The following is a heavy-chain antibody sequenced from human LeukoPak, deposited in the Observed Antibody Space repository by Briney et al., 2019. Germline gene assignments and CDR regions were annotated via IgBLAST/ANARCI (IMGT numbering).Heavy chain of an antibody. J-gene: IGHJ3*02. Sequence: SETLSLTCTVSGGSISSYYWSWIRQPPGKGLEWIGYIYYSGSTNYNPSLKSRVTISVDTSKNQFSLRLSSVTAADTAVYYCARVYGAGYDFRGAFDIWGQGTMVTVSS. V-gene: IGHV4-59*01. CDR1: GGSISSYY. D-gene: IGHD5-12*01. CDR2: IYYSGST. CDR3: ARVYGAGYDFRGAFDI.